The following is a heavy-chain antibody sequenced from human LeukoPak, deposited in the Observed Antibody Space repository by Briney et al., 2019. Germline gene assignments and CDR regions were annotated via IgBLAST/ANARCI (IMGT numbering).Heavy chain of an antibody. Sequence: PGGSLRLSCAASVFTVSSNYMNWVRQAPGKGLEWVSVIYSDGTTFYADSVKGRFTISRDNSKNTLYLQMNSLRADDTAVYYCARENWYLADWGQGTLVTVS. CDR1: VFTVSSNY. J-gene: IGHJ4*02. CDR3: ARENWYLAD. CDR2: IYSDGTT. D-gene: IGHD1-1*01. V-gene: IGHV3-53*01.